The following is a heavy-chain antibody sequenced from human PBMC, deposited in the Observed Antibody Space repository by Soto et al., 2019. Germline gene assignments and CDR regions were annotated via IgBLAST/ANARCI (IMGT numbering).Heavy chain of an antibody. Sequence: EVQLLESGGGLVQPGGSLRLSCAASGFTFSSYAMSWVRQAPGKGLEWVSAISGSGGSTYYADSVKGRFTISRDNSKNTLYLQMNSLRAEYTAVYYCAKWVYCSSTSCYFDYWGQGTLVTVSS. CDR1: GFTFSSYA. D-gene: IGHD2-2*01. V-gene: IGHV3-23*01. CDR3: AKWVYCSSTSCYFDY. J-gene: IGHJ4*02. CDR2: ISGSGGST.